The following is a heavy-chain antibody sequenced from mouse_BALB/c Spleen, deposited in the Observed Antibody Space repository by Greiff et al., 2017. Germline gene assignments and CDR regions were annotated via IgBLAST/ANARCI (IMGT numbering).Heavy chain of an antibody. CDR3: ARGGYYAY. CDR1: GFTFSSYA. CDR2: ISSGGST. Sequence: DVMLVESGGGLVKPGGSLKLSCAASGFTFSSYAMSWVRQTPEKRLEWVASISSGGSTYYPDSVKGRFTISRDNARNILYLQMSSLRSEDTAMYYCARGGYYAYWGQGTLVTVSA. V-gene: IGHV5-6-5*01. J-gene: IGHJ3*01. D-gene: IGHD2-3*01.